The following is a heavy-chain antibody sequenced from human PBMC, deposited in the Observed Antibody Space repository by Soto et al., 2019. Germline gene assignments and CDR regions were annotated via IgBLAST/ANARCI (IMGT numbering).Heavy chain of an antibody. CDR1: GLTLSDQY. CDR3: GRPVTGSGHIYY. CDR2: TRDKRNSYTT. D-gene: IGHD3-9*01. V-gene: IGHV3-72*01. J-gene: IGHJ4*02. Sequence: EVQLVESGGGLVQPGGSLRLSCEASGLTLSDQYMDWVRQAPGKGLEWVGRTRDKRNSYTTEYAASVKGRFTTSRDDSKNSLYLQMNSLKSADTAVYLFGRPVTGSGHIYYWGRGTLVTVSS.